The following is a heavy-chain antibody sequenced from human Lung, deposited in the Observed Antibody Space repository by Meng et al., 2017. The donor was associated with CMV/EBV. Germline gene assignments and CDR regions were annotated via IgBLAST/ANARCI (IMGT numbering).Heavy chain of an antibody. CDR1: GFTFANYA. J-gene: IGHJ4*02. D-gene: IGHD4-17*01. CDR2: ISGRGGSNT. Sequence: GFTFANYAMSWGRQAPGKRLEWVAAISGRGGSNTYYADSVKGRFTISRDNSNNTLLLHMISLRAEDTAVYYCAKDRLYGDYVGYFDRWGQGTLVTVSS. V-gene: IGHV3-23*01. CDR3: AKDRLYGDYVGYFDR.